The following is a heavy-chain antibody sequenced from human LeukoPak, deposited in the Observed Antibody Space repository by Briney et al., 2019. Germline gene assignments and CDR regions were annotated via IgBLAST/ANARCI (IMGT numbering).Heavy chain of an antibody. CDR1: GGTFSSYA. CDR2: IIPIFGTA. V-gene: IGHV1-69*01. J-gene: IGHJ4*02. CDR3: AVGLSSGYCIIDY. Sequence: SVTVSCKASGGTFSSYAISWVRQAPGQGLEWMGGIIPIFGTANYAQKFQGRVTITADESTSTAYMELSSLRSEDTAVYYCAVGLSSGYCIIDYWGQGTLVTVSS. D-gene: IGHD3-22*01.